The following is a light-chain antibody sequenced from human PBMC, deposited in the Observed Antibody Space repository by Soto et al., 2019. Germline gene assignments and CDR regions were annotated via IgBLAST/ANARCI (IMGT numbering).Light chain of an antibody. CDR2: ENS. Sequence: QSVLTQPPSVSAAPGQKVTISCSGNSSNIGSNDVSWYQQLPGKAPKLLIYENSQRPSWIPDRVSGSKSGTSATLGITGLQTGDEADYYCGTWDSSLIALFGTGTKVTVL. CDR3: GTWDSSLIAL. J-gene: IGLJ1*01. CDR1: SSNIGSND. V-gene: IGLV1-51*02.